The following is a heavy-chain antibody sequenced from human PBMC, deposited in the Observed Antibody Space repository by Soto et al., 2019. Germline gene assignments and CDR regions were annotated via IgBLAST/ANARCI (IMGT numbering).Heavy chain of an antibody. CDR3: ASPSTVTIEYYYGMDV. CDR2: IIPIFGTA. J-gene: IGHJ6*02. Sequence: QVQLVQSGAEVKKPGSSVKVSCKASGGTFSSYAISWVRQAPGQGLEWMGGIIPIFGTANYAQKFQGRVTITADESTSTAYMERSSLRSEDTAVYYCASPSTVTIEYYYGMDVWGQGTTVTVSS. D-gene: IGHD4-17*01. CDR1: GGTFSSYA. V-gene: IGHV1-69*12.